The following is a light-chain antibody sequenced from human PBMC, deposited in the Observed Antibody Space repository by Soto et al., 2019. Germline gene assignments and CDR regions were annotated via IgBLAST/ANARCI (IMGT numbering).Light chain of an antibody. J-gene: IGKJ1*01. CDR3: HQYGNSPRT. Sequence: EIVLTQSPGTLSLSPGDRATLSCRASQSVSSSYLAWYQQRPGQAPRLLIYCASSRASGIRDMFSGSGSGTDFTLTITRLEPEDFAVYYCHQYGNSPRTFGQGTKVEIK. V-gene: IGKV3-20*01. CDR2: CAS. CDR1: QSVSSSY.